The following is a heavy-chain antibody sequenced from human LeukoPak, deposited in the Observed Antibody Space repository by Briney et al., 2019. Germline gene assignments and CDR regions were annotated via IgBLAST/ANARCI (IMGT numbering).Heavy chain of an antibody. CDR1: GFTFSTYS. Sequence: GGSLRLSCAASGFTFSTYSMNWVRQAPGKGLEWVSFISSSSDYIYYADSVKGRFTISRDNSKNTLYLQMNSLRAEDTAVYYCARGLYGGNSPYYWGQGTLVTVSS. D-gene: IGHD4-23*01. CDR2: ISSSSDYI. J-gene: IGHJ4*02. CDR3: ARGLYGGNSPYY. V-gene: IGHV3-21*04.